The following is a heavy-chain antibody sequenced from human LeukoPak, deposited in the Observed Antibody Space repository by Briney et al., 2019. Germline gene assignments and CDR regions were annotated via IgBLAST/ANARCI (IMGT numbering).Heavy chain of an antibody. CDR2: ISSGGSYI. CDR3: AKDPNDYSNYYFDY. D-gene: IGHD4-11*01. J-gene: IGHJ4*02. V-gene: IGHV3-21*01. Sequence: GGSLRLSCAASGFTFSSYSMNWVRQAPGKGLEWVSSISSGGSYIYYADSVKGRFTISRDNSKNTLYLQMNSLRAEDTAVYYCAKDPNDYSNYYFDYWGQGTLVTVSS. CDR1: GFTFSSYS.